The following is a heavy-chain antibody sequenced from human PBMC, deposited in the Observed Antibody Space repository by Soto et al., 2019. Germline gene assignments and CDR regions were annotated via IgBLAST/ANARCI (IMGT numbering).Heavy chain of an antibody. V-gene: IGHV1-18*04. D-gene: IGHD5-12*01. Sequence: QIQLVQSGAEVKKPGASVKVSCKASGYNFIRYGFTWVRQAPGQGLEWMGWISAYSGATNYAQKFQGRVTMTTDTSTSTVYMEVRSLRSDDTAVYYCASTPTDIVATNYYYCYALDVWGQGTTVTVSS. J-gene: IGHJ6*02. CDR2: ISAYSGAT. CDR1: GYNFIRYG. CDR3: ASTPTDIVATNYYYCYALDV.